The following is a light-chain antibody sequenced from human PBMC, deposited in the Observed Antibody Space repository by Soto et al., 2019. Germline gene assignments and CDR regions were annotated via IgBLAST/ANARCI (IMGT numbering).Light chain of an antibody. CDR2: GAS. CDR3: QQHNTWPRT. J-gene: IGKJ4*01. V-gene: IGKV3-15*01. CDR1: QSVNNN. Sequence: EIVMTQSPDTLSVSPGERAILSCRASQSVNNNLAWYQQRPGHAPRLLIYGASTRATGIPARFSGSGSVTEFILTISRLQSEDFAVYYCQQHNTWPRTFGGGTKVEIK.